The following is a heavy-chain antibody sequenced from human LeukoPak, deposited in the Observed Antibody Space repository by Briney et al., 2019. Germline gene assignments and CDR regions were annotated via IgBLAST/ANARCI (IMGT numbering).Heavy chain of an antibody. D-gene: IGHD4-11*01. Sequence: GASVKVSCKASGYTFINYYVHWVRQAPGQGLEWLGMINPSGGFTTYAQKFQDRVTMTRDMSTSTVHMELSSLRSEDTAMYYCARNNYVSYDYYMDVWGKGTTVTVSS. CDR3: ARNNYVSYDYYMDV. CDR1: GYTFINYY. J-gene: IGHJ6*03. V-gene: IGHV1-46*01. CDR2: INPSGGFT.